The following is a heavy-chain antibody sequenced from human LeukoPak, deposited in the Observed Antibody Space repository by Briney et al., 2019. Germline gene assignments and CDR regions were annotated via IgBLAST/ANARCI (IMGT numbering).Heavy chain of an antibody. Sequence: PGGSLRLSCLASGFTFSNYAMSWVRQAPGKGLEWVSTISYSGGSTYYADSVKGRFAISRDSSKNTLYLQMNGLRGEDTAVYYCAKDDGGSPPNAFDIWGQGTLVTVSS. CDR2: ISYSGGST. J-gene: IGHJ3*02. D-gene: IGHD1-26*01. CDR3: AKDDGGSPPNAFDI. CDR1: GFTFSNYA. V-gene: IGHV3-23*01.